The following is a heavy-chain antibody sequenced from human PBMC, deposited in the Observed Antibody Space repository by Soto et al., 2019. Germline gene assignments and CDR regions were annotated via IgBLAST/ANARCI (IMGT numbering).Heavy chain of an antibody. CDR1: GFTFSSHA. CDR3: AKVSSSWYAGFFDL. D-gene: IGHD6-13*01. Sequence: EVQLLEAGGGLVQPGRSLRRSCTASGFTFSSHAMTWVRQAPGKGLEWVSGVSDSGVRIYYADSVKGRFTIYRDNSMNTLYLQMNTLRFEDTAVYYCAKVSSSWYAGFFDLWGQGTLVTVSS. J-gene: IGHJ4*02. CDR2: VSDSGVRI. V-gene: IGHV3-23*01.